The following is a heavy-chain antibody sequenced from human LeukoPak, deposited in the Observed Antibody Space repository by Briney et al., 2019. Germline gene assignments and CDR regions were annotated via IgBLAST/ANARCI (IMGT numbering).Heavy chain of an antibody. J-gene: IGHJ4*02. CDR2: IYYSGST. CDR3: ARRRAAREFYFDY. D-gene: IGHD2-15*01. Sequence: SETLSLTCTVSGGSISSSSYYWGWIRQPPGKGLEWIGSIYYSGSTYYNPSLKSRVTISVDTSKNQFSLKLSSVTAADTAVYYCARRRAAREFYFDYWGQGTLVTVSS. CDR1: GGSISSSSYY. V-gene: IGHV4-39*01.